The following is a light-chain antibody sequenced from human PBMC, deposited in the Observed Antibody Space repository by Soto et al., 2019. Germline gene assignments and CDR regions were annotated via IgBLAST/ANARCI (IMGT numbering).Light chain of an antibody. J-gene: IGLJ3*02. V-gene: IGLV2-14*01. Sequence: QSVLTQPASVSGSPGQSITISCTGTSSDVGAYNFVSWYQQHPGKAPKLIIHEVSNRPSGVSNRFSGSKSGNTASLTISGLQDEDEAEYYCSAYTARSTLVFGGGTKVTV. CDR2: EVS. CDR3: SAYTARSTLV. CDR1: SSDVGAYNF.